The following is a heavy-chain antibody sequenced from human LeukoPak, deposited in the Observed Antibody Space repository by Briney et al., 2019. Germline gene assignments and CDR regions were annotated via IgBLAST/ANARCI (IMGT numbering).Heavy chain of an antibody. V-gene: IGHV1-3*04. D-gene: IGHD3-22*01. J-gene: IGHJ1*01. CDR2: INTGNGNT. CDR1: GYTFTNHG. Sequence: ASVKVSCKTSGYTFTNHGMHWVRQAPRQSPEWMGWINTGNGNTKSSQKFQDRVTLTRDTSASTGYMELNSLSSEDTAVYYCARVPLHDDSRHYYPHWGQGTPVTVSS. CDR3: ARVPLHDDSRHYYPH.